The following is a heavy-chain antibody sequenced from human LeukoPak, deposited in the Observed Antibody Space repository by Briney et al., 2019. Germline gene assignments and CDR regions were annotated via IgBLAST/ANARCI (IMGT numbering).Heavy chain of an antibody. J-gene: IGHJ3*02. CDR2: ISYDGSNK. CDR3: AKSFRHSRGDAFDI. CDR1: GFTFSSYT. Sequence: GGSLRLSCAASGFTFSSYTMHWVRQAPGQGLEWVAVISYDGSNKYYADSVKGRFTISGDTSKNTLYLQLNSLRAEDTAVYYCAKSFRHSRGDAFDIWGQGTMVTVSS. D-gene: IGHD3-10*01. V-gene: IGHV3-30-3*02.